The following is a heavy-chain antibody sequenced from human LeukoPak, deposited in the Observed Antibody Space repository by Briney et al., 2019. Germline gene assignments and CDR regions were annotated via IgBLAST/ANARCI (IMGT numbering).Heavy chain of an antibody. CDR2: IKEDGSDK. CDR3: AKDRACGQWNCQGSDY. J-gene: IGHJ4*02. Sequence: GGSLRLSCAASGFIFSSYWMAWVRQAPGKGLEWVANIKEDGSDKNYVDSVKGRFTISRDNSKNTLYLQMNNLRAEDTAVYYCAKDRACGQWNCQGSDYWGQGTLVTVSS. V-gene: IGHV3-7*03. CDR1: GFIFSSYW. D-gene: IGHD1-7*01.